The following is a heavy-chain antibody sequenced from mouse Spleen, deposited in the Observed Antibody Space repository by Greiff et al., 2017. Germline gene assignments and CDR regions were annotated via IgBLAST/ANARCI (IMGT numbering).Heavy chain of an antibody. CDR2: INPNNGGT. CDR1: GYTFTDYN. V-gene: IGHV1-18*01. D-gene: IGHD1-1*01. Sequence: EVKVVESGPELVKPGASVKIPCKASGYTFTDYNMDWVKQSHGKSLEWIGDINPNNGGTIYNQKFKGKATLTVDKSSSTAYMELRSLTSEDTAVYYCARDYYGSSPWFAYWGQGTLVTVSA. J-gene: IGHJ3*01. CDR3: ARDYYGSSPWFAY.